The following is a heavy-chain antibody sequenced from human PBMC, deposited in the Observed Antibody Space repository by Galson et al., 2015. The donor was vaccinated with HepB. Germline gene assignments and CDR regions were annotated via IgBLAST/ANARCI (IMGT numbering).Heavy chain of an antibody. CDR3: ARDLGFHYYGSGSYCNGDNWFDP. CDR2: INSDGSST. CDR1: GFTFSSYW. V-gene: IGHV3-74*01. Sequence: SLRLSCAASGFTFSSYWMHWVRQAPGKGLVWVSRINSDGSSTSYADSVKGRFTISRDNAKNTLYLQMNSLRAEDTAVYYCARDLGFHYYGSGSYCNGDNWFDPWGQGTLVTVSS. D-gene: IGHD3-10*01. J-gene: IGHJ5*02.